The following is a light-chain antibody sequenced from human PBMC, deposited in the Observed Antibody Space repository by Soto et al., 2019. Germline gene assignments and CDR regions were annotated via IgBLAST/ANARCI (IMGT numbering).Light chain of an antibody. J-gene: IGKJ5*01. CDR1: QGISSY. V-gene: IGKV1-9*01. CDR3: QQLNSYPRIT. Sequence: IPLTQSPSSLSASVGDRGTITCRASQGISSYLDWYQQKPGKSPKLLIYAASTLQSVVPSRFIGSGSGTDFTLTISSLQPEDFATYYCQQLNSYPRITFGQGTRLEIK. CDR2: AAS.